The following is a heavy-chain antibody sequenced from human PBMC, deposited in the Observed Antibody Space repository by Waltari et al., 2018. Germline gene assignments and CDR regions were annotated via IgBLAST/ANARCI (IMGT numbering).Heavy chain of an antibody. CDR3: ARGSSGTGAYYYYYGMDV. CDR1: GFTFSSYG. D-gene: IGHD1-26*01. V-gene: IGHV3-33*01. J-gene: IGHJ6*02. Sequence: QVQLVESGGGVVQPGRSLRLSCAASGFTFSSYGMHWVRQAPGKGLEWVAVIWYDGSNKYYADSVKGRLTISRDNSKNTLYLQMNSLRADDTAVYYCARGSSGTGAYYYYYGMDVWGQGTTVTVSS. CDR2: IWYDGSNK.